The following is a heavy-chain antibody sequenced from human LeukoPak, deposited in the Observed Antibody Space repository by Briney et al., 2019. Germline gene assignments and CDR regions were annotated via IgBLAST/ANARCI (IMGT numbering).Heavy chain of an antibody. CDR2: IYTSGST. CDR1: GGSISSGGYY. CDR3: ARSSSLLLQGYYFDY. V-gene: IGHV4-61*02. D-gene: IGHD3-22*01. J-gene: IGHJ4*02. Sequence: SQTLSLTCTVSGGSISSGGYYWSWIRQPAGKGLEWIGRIYTSGSTNYNPSLKSRVTISVDTSKNQFSLKLSSVTAADTAVYYCARSSSLLLQGYYFDYWGQGTLVTVSS.